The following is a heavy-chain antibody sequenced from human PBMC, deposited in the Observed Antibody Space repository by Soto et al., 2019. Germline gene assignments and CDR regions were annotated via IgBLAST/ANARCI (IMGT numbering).Heavy chain of an antibody. CDR1: GFTFDDYA. CDR2: ISWNSGSI. D-gene: IGHD3-3*01. V-gene: IGHV3-9*01. CDR3: ANLAEWLLYGHRASAFDI. Sequence: GGSLRLSCAASGFTFDDYAMHWVRQAPGKGLEWVSGISWNSGSIGYADSVKGRFTISRDNAKNSLYLQMNSLRAEDTALYYCANLAEWLLYGHRASAFDIWGQGTMVTVSS. J-gene: IGHJ3*02.